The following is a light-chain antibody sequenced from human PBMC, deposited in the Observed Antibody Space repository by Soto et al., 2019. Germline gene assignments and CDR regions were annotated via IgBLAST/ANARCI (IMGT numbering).Light chain of an antibody. Sequence: EIVLTQSPGTLSLSPGERATLSCRASPSVSSSYLAWYQQKPGQAPRLLIYGASSRATGIPDRFSGSGSGTDFTLTISRLEPEDFAVYYCQPYGSSPRTFGQGTKVEIK. V-gene: IGKV3-20*01. CDR2: GAS. CDR1: PSVSSSY. J-gene: IGKJ1*01. CDR3: QPYGSSPRT.